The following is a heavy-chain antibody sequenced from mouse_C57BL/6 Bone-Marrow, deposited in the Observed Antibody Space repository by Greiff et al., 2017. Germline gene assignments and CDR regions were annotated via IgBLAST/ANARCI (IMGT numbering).Heavy chain of an antibody. CDR2: IDPSDSYT. J-gene: IGHJ4*01. V-gene: IGHV1-69*01. CDR1: GYTFTSYW. Sequence: VQLQQPGAELVMPGASVKLSCKASGYTFTSYWMHWVKQRPGQGLEWIGEIDPSDSYTNYNQKFKGKSTLTVDKSSSPAYMQLSSLTSEDSAVYYCAREGYHAMDYWGQGTSVTVSS. CDR3: AREGYHAMDY.